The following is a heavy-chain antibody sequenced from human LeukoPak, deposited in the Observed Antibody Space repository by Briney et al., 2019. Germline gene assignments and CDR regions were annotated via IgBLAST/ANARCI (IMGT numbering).Heavy chain of an antibody. J-gene: IGHJ4*02. CDR1: RFTFSTYW. CDR2: IHGDGTFT. Sequence: GGSLRLSCAASRFTFSTYWMHWLRHAPGKGLVWVSRIHGDGTFTTSADSVKGRFTISRDNAQTMVHLQRSRLRVEHTAVYYCARDLDLDSGSYGQWGQGSLVTVSS. V-gene: IGHV3-74*01. CDR3: ARDLDLDSGSYGQ. D-gene: IGHD3-10*01.